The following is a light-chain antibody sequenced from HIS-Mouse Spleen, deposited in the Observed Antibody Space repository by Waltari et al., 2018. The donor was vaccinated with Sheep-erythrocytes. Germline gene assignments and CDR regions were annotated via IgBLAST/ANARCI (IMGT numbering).Light chain of an antibody. V-gene: IGLV2-23*01. CDR2: SGS. J-gene: IGLJ3*02. Sequence: QSALPQPASVSGSPGQSITISCTGTSSDVGSYNLFTSYQQHPGKAPRLIIYSGSKRPSGVSNRFSGSKSGNTASLTISGLQAEDEADYYCCSYAGSSTPWVFGGGTKLTVL. CDR3: CSYAGSSTPWV. CDR1: SSDVGSYNL.